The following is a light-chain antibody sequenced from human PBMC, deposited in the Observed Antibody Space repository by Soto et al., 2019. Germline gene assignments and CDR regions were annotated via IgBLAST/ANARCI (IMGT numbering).Light chain of an antibody. CDR3: CSYAGSTVYV. Sequence: QSVLTQPASVSGSPGQSITISCTGTSSDVGSYNLVSWYQQHPGKAPKLMIYEGSKRPSGVSNRFSGSKSGNTASLTISGLQAEDEADYYCCSYAGSTVYVFGTAPKVTVL. CDR2: EGS. J-gene: IGLJ1*01. V-gene: IGLV2-23*01. CDR1: SSDVGSYNL.